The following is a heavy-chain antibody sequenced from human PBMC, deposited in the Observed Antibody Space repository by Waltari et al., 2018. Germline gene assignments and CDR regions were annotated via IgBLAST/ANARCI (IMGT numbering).Heavy chain of an antibody. Sequence: QVQLVQSGAEVKRPGASVKVSCKASGYTFTSYNIHWVRQAPGQGLEWMGIINPSDGGTSYAQRFRGRVTTTRDTSTSTVYMEMSSLRSEDTAVYYCAGERAATFYFDFWGQGTLVTVSS. CDR1: GYTFTSYN. CDR3: AGERAATFYFDF. J-gene: IGHJ4*02. V-gene: IGHV1-46*01. CDR2: INPSDGGT.